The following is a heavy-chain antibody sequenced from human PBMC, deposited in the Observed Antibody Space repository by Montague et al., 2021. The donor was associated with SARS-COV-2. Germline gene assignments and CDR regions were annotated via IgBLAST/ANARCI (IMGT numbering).Heavy chain of an antibody. CDR3: ARGRVEITMMAVVFTGGIYYFDY. CDR2: VNQSGTT. V-gene: IGHV4-34*01. CDR1: GGSLSNYY. J-gene: IGHJ4*02. D-gene: IGHD3-22*01. Sequence: SETLSLTCAISGGSLSNYYWSWIRQPPGKGLEWIGEVNQSGTTIYNPSVKSGVTISEDTPKNQFYLRLNSVTAADTAVYYCARGRVEITMMAVVFTGGIYYFDYWGRGTLVIVSS.